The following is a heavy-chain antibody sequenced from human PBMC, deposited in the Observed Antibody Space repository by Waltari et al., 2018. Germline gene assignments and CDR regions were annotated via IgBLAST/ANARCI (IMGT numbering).Heavy chain of an antibody. J-gene: IGHJ4*02. V-gene: IGHV4-4*07. CDR2: IYSSGST. D-gene: IGHD3-22*01. CDR3: ARSYDSSGYYYDY. CDR1: GGSMSGYY. Sequence: QVQLQESGPGLVKPSETLSLTCTVSGGSMSGYYWSWIRQPAGKGLEWIGRIYSSGSTNYNPSLQSRVSMSVDTSKNQFSLRLTSVTAADTAVYYCARSYDSSGYYYDYWGQGTLVTVSS.